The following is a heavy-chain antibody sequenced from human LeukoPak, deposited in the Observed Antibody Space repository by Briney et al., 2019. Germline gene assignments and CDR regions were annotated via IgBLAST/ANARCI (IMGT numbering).Heavy chain of an antibody. CDR1: GFTFSSYA. D-gene: IGHD4-17*01. V-gene: IGHV3-23*01. Sequence: GGSLRLSCAASGFTFSSYAMTWVRQAPGKGLEWVSSISNSDSTYHADAVKGRFTISRDNSRNTLYLQMNSLRAEDTAVYYCAREEGGGTVTTRMGGMDVWGQGTTVTVSS. CDR2: ISNSDST. CDR3: AREEGGGTVTTRMGGMDV. J-gene: IGHJ6*02.